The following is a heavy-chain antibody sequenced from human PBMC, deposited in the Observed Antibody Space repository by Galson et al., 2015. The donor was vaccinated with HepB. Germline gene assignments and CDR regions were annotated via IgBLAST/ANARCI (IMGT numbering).Heavy chain of an antibody. CDR1: GYTFTPYY. CDR3: ARDGVFSMDFDAFDI. J-gene: IGHJ3*02. CDR2: ISPTSGGT. Sequence: SVKVSCKASGYTFTPYYIHWVRQTPGQGLEWMGWISPTSGGTRYAQNFQGRVTMTRDTSISTAYMELSTLTSDDTALYYCARDGVFSMDFDAFDIWGQGTMVTVSS. V-gene: IGHV1-2*02. D-gene: IGHD2-2*03.